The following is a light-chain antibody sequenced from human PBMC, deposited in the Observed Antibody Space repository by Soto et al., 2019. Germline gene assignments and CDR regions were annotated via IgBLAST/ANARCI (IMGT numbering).Light chain of an antibody. Sequence: EIVLTQSPVTLSLSPGERATLSFMASQSVSSYLAWYQQKPGQAPRLLIYDASNRATGIPARFSGSGSGTDFTLTISSLEPEDFAVYYCQQRKNWQVTFGQGTRLEI. V-gene: IGKV3-11*01. CDR3: QQRKNWQVT. CDR1: QSVSSY. J-gene: IGKJ5*01. CDR2: DAS.